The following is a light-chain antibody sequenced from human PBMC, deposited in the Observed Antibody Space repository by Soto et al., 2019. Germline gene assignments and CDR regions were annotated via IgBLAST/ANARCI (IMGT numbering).Light chain of an antibody. CDR3: QQSKNWLELT. CDR2: GVS. J-gene: IGKJ4*01. Sequence: EIVMTQSPATLSVSPGERATLSCRASQRVSSNLAWYQQKPGQAPRLLIYGVSTRATGIPARFSGSGSGTEFTLTISSLQSEDSAVYYCQQSKNWLELTLGGGTKVDIK. CDR1: QRVSSN. V-gene: IGKV3-15*01.